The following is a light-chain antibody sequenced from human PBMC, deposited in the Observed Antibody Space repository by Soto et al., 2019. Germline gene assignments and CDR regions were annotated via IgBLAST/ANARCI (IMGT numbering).Light chain of an antibody. CDR2: DAS. CDR1: QYVSSF. CDR3: QQRYNWPPT. J-gene: IGKJ1*01. V-gene: IGKV3-11*01. Sequence: EIVLTQSPATLSLSPGARAPLSCRASQYVSSFLAWYPQNAGQAPRLLIYDASHRATGIPARFSGSGSGTDFTLTINSLEPEDFALYYCQQRYNWPPTFGQGTKVDIK.